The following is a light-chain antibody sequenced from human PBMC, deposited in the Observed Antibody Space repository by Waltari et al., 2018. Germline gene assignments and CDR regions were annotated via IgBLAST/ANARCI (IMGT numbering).Light chain of an antibody. J-gene: IGKJ1*01. CDR1: QSIGTS. Sequence: ETVVTQSPATLSMSPGERATLSCRTSQSIGTSLAWYQQRPCQAPRLRIYRASTRATGIPDRVSGSGSETEFTLTISSLQSEDIAVYYCQQYNNWPPGTFGQGTKVEI. CDR3: QQYNNWPPGT. V-gene: IGKV3-15*01. CDR2: RAS.